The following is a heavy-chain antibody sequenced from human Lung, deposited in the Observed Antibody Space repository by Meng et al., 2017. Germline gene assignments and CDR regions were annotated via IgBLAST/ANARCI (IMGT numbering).Heavy chain of an antibody. Sequence: QVQLGQAGAEVKKPGASVKVSCKTYGYTFTCHGISWVRQAPGQGLEWMGWISAHSGNTNYAQKIKGRVTMTTDTATSTVYMELRSLRPDDTAVYYCARGPYYYYDTTGYYNWFDPWGQGTLVTVSS. CDR1: GYTFTCHG. J-gene: IGHJ5*02. CDR3: ARGPYYYYDTTGYYNWFDP. V-gene: IGHV1-18*04. D-gene: IGHD3-22*01. CDR2: ISAHSGNT.